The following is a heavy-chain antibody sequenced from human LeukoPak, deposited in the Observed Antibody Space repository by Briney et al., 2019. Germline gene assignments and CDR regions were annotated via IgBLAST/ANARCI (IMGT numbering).Heavy chain of an antibody. D-gene: IGHD3-22*01. V-gene: IGHV3-48*04. Sequence: PGGSLRLSCAASGFSFSNYGMNWVRQAPGKGLEWVSYISSSSSNIVYADSVKGRFTISRDNAKNSLYLQMNSLRAEDTAVFYCARAPGNYYDTSGYYSYLDYWGQGTLVTVSS. J-gene: IGHJ4*02. CDR1: GFSFSNYG. CDR2: ISSSSSNI. CDR3: ARAPGNYYDTSGYYSYLDY.